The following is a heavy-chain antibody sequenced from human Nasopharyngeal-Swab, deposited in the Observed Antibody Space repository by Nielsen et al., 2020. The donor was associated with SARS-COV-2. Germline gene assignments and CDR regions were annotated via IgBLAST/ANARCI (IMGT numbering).Heavy chain of an antibody. Sequence: WVRQAPGQGLEWMGMINPGSGGTTYAQKFQGRVTMTRDTSTSTVFMDLSSLRSEDTAVYYCARITVAAADYWGQGTLVTVSS. V-gene: IGHV1-46*01. D-gene: IGHD6-19*01. J-gene: IGHJ4*02. CDR3: ARITVAAADY. CDR2: INPGSGGT.